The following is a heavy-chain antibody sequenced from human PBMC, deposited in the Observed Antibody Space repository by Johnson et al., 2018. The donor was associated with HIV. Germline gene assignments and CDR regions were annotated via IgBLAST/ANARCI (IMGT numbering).Heavy chain of an antibody. Sequence: VQVVESGGGVVQPGRSLRLSCAASGFTFSSYPMHWVRQAPDKGLEWVALMSYDGSNKYYADSVKGRFTISRDNSKNTLYLQINSLRAEDTAVYYCTRVGRGLGTEDAFDIWGQGTMVTVSS. CDR3: TRVGRGLGTEDAFDI. V-gene: IGHV3-30-3*01. J-gene: IGHJ3*02. CDR1: GFTFSSYP. D-gene: IGHD1-14*01. CDR2: MSYDGSNK.